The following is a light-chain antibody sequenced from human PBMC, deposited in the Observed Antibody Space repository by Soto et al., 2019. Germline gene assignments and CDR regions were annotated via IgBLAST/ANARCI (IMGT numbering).Light chain of an antibody. CDR3: QQTYNSPLT. V-gene: IGKV1-39*01. CDR2: AAS. CDR1: RSISTY. J-gene: IGKJ4*01. Sequence: DTQMTQSPSSLSAFVGDRVIITCRASRSISTYLNWYQQRSGEAPRLLIYAASSLQSGVPSRFRGSGSGTDFTLTINSLQPEDFATYYCQQTYNSPLTFGGGTKVEIK.